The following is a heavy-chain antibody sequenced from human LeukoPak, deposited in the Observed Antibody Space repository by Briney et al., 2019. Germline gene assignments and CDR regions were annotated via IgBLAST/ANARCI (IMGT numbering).Heavy chain of an antibody. CDR1: GGSISRYY. Sequence: SETLSLTCTVSGGSISRYYWSWIRQPPGKGLEWIGYIYYSGSTNYNPSLKSRVTVSVDTSKNQFSLKLSSVTAADTAVYYCARVSLVRGAPDYYFDYWGQGTLVTVSS. J-gene: IGHJ4*02. CDR3: ARVSLVRGAPDYYFDY. V-gene: IGHV4-59*12. CDR2: IYYSGST. D-gene: IGHD3-10*01.